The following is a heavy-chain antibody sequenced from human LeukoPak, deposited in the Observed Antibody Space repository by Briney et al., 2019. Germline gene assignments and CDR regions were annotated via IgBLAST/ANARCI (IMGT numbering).Heavy chain of an antibody. V-gene: IGHV4-59*01. J-gene: IGHJ5*02. Sequence: SETLSLTCTVSGGSISSYYWSWIRQPPGKGLEWIGYISYTGSTNYNPSLKSRVTISVDTSKNQFSLQLTSVTAADTAVYYCARDDYRGVTNFDPWGQGTLVTVSS. CDR1: GGSISSYY. D-gene: IGHD3-10*01. CDR3: ARDDYRGVTNFDP. CDR2: ISYTGST.